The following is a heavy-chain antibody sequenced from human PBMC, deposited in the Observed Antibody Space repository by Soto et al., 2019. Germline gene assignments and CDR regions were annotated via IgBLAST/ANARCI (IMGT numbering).Heavy chain of an antibody. J-gene: IGHJ4*02. D-gene: IGHD6-13*01. V-gene: IGHV4-39*01. CDR3: AAGYSSSWGDFDY. CDR1: GGSISSSSYY. CDR2: IYYSGST. Sequence: SETLSLTCTVSGGSISSSSYYWGWIRQPPGKGLEWIGSIYYSGSTYYNPSLKSRVTISVDTSKNQFSLKLGSVTAADTAVYYCAAGYSSSWGDFDYWGQGTLVTVSS.